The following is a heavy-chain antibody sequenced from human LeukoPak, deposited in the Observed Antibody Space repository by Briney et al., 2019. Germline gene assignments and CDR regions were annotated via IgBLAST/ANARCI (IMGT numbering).Heavy chain of an antibody. Sequence: SETLSLTCSVSGGSVTSGTHHWGWIRQPPGKGLEWIGSVYFDGSTHYNPSLQSRVTISVDTSKNQFSLRLSSVTAADTALYYCARDHYYDGRGRFDPWGQGTLVTVSS. J-gene: IGHJ5*02. CDR3: ARDHYYDGRGRFDP. CDR2: VYFDGST. D-gene: IGHD3-16*01. V-gene: IGHV4-39*07. CDR1: GGSVTSGTHH.